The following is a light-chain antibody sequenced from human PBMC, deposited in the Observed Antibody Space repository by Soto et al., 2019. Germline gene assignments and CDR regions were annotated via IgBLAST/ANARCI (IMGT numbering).Light chain of an antibody. V-gene: IGKV3-20*01. CDR1: QSVSSSY. Sequence: EIVLTQSPGTLSLSPGGRATLYCRASQSVSSSYLAWYQQKPGQAPRLLIYGASSRATGIPDRFSGSGSGADFTLTISRLEPEDFAVYYCHHLDDSPPWTFGQGTKVDIK. CDR3: HHLDDSPPWT. J-gene: IGKJ1*01. CDR2: GAS.